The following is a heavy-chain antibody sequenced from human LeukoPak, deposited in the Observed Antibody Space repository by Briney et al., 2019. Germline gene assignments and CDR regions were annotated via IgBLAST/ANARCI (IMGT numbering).Heavy chain of an antibody. CDR1: GGSIRSYY. CDR3: ARVYYSNSYDYWYFDL. V-gene: IGHV4-59*01. CDR2: IFYSGGA. J-gene: IGHJ2*01. D-gene: IGHD6-13*01. Sequence: SETLSLTCTVSGGSIRSYYWSWIRQPPGKGLEWIGYIFYSGGANYNPSLKSRVTIPVDTSKNQFSLKLTSVTAADTAVYYCARVYYSNSYDYWYFDLWGRGTLVTVSS.